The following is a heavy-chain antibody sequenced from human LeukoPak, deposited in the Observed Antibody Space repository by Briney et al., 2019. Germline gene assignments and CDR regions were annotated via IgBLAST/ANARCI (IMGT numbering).Heavy chain of an antibody. V-gene: IGHV4-59*01. J-gene: IGHJ4*02. Sequence: PSETLSLTCTVSGGSISSYYWSWIRQPPGKGLEWIGYIYYSGSTNYNPSLKSRVTISVDTSKNQFSLKLSSVTAADTAVYYCARNDYVWGSYRLPLYFDYWGQGTLVTVSS. D-gene: IGHD3-16*02. CDR1: GGSISSYY. CDR3: ARNDYVWGSYRLPLYFDY. CDR2: IYYSGST.